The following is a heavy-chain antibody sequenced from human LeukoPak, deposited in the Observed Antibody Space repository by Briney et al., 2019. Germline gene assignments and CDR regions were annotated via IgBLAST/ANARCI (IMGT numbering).Heavy chain of an antibody. CDR2: IKKDGSEK. J-gene: IGHJ4*02. D-gene: IGHD5-18*01. CDR3: ARDLSGVTGYTYGRGIDY. CDR1: GFTFRSYW. V-gene: IGHV3-7*01. Sequence: PGGSLRLSCAASGFTFRSYWMSWVRQAPGKGLEGVANIKKDGSEKYYVDSVKGRFTISRDNAKTSLYLQMHSLRAEDTAVYYCARDLSGVTGYTYGRGIDYWGQGTLVTVSS.